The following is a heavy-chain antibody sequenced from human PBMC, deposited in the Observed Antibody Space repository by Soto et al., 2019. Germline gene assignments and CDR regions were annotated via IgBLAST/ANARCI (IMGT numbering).Heavy chain of an antibody. Sequence: QVQLVQSGAEVRKPGASVKVSCKASGYTFSNYGLSWVRQAPGQGLEWMGWISDYNGNTHYAQKFQGRLIMTTDTSTRTGYVALRSLTSADTAVYFCAREGYYSGSGTYSPPRYYGMDVWGEGTTVTVSS. D-gene: IGHD3-10*01. CDR1: GYTFSNYG. CDR2: ISDYNGNT. J-gene: IGHJ6*04. CDR3: AREGYYSGSGTYSPPRYYGMDV. V-gene: IGHV1-18*01.